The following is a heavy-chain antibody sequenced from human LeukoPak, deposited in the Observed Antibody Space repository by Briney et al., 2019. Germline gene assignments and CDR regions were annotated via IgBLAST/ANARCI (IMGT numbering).Heavy chain of an antibody. D-gene: IGHD3/OR15-3a*01. CDR3: ARADLADFDY. CDR1: GYTFTGYY. Sequence: ASVKVSCKASGYTFTGYYTHWVRQAPGQGLEWMGWINPNSGGTNYAQKFQGRVTMTRDTSISTACMELSRLRSDDTAVYYCARADLADFDYWGQGTLVTVSS. J-gene: IGHJ4*02. CDR2: INPNSGGT. V-gene: IGHV1-2*02.